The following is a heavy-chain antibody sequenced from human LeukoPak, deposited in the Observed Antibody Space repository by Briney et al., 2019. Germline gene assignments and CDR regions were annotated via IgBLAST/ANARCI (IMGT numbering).Heavy chain of an antibody. CDR3: ARALYSSGWYGAFDI. Sequence: GASVKVSCKASGYTFTGYYMHWVRQAPGQGLEWMGWINPNSGGTNYAQKFQGRVTMTRDTSISAAYMELSRLRSDDTAVYYCARALYSSGWYGAFDIWGQGTMVTVSS. CDR2: INPNSGGT. V-gene: IGHV1-2*02. CDR1: GYTFTGYY. J-gene: IGHJ3*02. D-gene: IGHD6-19*01.